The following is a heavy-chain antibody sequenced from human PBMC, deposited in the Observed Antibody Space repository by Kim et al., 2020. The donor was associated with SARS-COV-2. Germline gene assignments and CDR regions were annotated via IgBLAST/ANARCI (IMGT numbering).Heavy chain of an antibody. CDR2: VRSKANSYAT. CDR1: GFTFSGSA. D-gene: IGHD2-15*01. J-gene: IGHJ6*02. Sequence: GGSLRLSCAASGFTFSGSAMHWVRQASGKGLEWVGRVRSKANSYATAYAASVKGRFTISRDDSKNTAYLQMNSLKTEDTAVYYCRGYCSGGSCYSGAYYYYGMDVWGQGTTVTVSS. V-gene: IGHV3-73*01. CDR3: RGYCSGGSCYSGAYYYYGMDV.